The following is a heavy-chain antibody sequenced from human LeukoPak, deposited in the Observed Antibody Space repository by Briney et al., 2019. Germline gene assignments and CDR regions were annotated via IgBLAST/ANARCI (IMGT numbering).Heavy chain of an antibody. CDR1: GGSISSYY. CDR3: ARHFDSSDSDFDY. V-gene: IGHV4-59*08. D-gene: IGHD3-22*01. Sequence: SETLSLTCTVSGGSISSYYWSWIRQPPGKGLEWIGYIYYSGSTNYNPSLKSRVTISVDTSKNQFSLKLSSVTAADTAVYYCARHFDSSDSDFDYWGQGTLVTVSS. CDR2: IYYSGST. J-gene: IGHJ4*02.